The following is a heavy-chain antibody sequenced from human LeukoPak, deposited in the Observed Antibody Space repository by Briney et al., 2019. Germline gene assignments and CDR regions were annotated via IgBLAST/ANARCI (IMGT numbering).Heavy chain of an antibody. CDR2: IYHSGST. CDR1: GGSISSGGYS. J-gene: IGHJ4*02. CDR3: AGDSVGFDS. D-gene: IGHD1-26*01. Sequence: SQTLSLTCAVSGGSISSGGYSWSWIRQPPGKGLEWIGYIYHSGSTYYNPSLKSRVTISVDTSKKQFSLKLRSVTTADTAVYFCAGDSVGFDSWGQGTLVTVSS. V-gene: IGHV4-30-2*02.